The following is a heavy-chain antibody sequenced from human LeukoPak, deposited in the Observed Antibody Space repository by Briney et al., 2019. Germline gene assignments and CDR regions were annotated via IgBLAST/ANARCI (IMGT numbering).Heavy chain of an antibody. Sequence: SETLSLTCTVSGGSISSYYWSWIRQPPGKGLEWIGYIYYSGSTNYNTSLKSRVTMSVDTSKNQFSLKLSSVTAADTAVYYCARGSAYYYDSSGYPTFDYWGQGTLVTVSS. CDR3: ARGSAYYYDSSGYPTFDY. CDR2: IYYSGST. D-gene: IGHD3-22*01. J-gene: IGHJ4*02. CDR1: GGSISSYY. V-gene: IGHV4-59*01.